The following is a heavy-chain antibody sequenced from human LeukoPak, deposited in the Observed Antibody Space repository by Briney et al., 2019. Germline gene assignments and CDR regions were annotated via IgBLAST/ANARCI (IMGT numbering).Heavy chain of an antibody. CDR3: ARGVRAAAGTIFYY. D-gene: IGHD6-13*01. CDR2: INHSGST. Sequence: PSETLSLTCAVFGGSFSGYYWGWIRQPPGKGLEWMGEINHSGSTNYNPSLKSRVTISVDTSKNQFTLKLSSVTAADTAVYYCARGVRAAAGTIFYYWGQGTLVTVSS. J-gene: IGHJ4*02. CDR1: GGSFSGYY. V-gene: IGHV4-34*01.